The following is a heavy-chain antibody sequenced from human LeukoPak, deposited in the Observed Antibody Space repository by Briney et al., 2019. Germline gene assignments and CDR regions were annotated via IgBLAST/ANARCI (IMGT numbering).Heavy chain of an antibody. D-gene: IGHD7-27*01. CDR2: IYPGDSGS. Sequence: GESLKISCKVSGYSFTSYCIGWVRQMPGKGLEWMGIIYPGDSGSTYSPSFQGQVTISADKSISTAYLQWSSLKASDTAMYYCARRGLGWGSKWFDPWGQGTLVTVSS. J-gene: IGHJ5*02. CDR3: ARRGLGWGSKWFDP. CDR1: GYSFTSYC. V-gene: IGHV5-51*01.